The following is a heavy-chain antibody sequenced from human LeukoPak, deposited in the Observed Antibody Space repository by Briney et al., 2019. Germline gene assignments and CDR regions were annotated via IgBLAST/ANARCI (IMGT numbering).Heavy chain of an antibody. J-gene: IGHJ5*02. Sequence: ASVKVSCKVSGYTLTELSMHWVRQAPGKGLEWMGGFDPEDGETIYAQKFQGRVTMTEDTSTDTAYMELSSLRSEDTAVYYCATVAGTGGWFDPWGQGTLVTASS. CDR1: GYTLTELS. V-gene: IGHV1-24*01. CDR3: ATVAGTGGWFDP. D-gene: IGHD6-19*01. CDR2: FDPEDGET.